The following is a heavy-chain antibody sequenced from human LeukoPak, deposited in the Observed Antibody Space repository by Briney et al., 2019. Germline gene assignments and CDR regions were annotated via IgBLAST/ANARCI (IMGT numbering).Heavy chain of an antibody. CDR1: GVTFSGHS. CDR2: ISRDGTIT. J-gene: IGHJ4*02. D-gene: IGHD6-13*01. Sequence: GGSLRLSCAASGVTFSGHSMHWVRQAPGKGLVWVSGISRDGTITNYADAVKGRFTISRDSSKKTLYLQMNSLRAEDTAVYYCAKTGLHSSWTAFDYWGRGTLVTVSS. CDR3: AKTGLHSSWTAFDY. V-gene: IGHV3-74*01.